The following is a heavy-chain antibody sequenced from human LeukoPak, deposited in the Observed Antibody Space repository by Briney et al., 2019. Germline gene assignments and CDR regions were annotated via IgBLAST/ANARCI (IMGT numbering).Heavy chain of an antibody. CDR2: ISSSSSYI. Sequence: PGGSLRLSCAASGFTFSSYSMNWVRQAPGKGLEWVSSISSSSSYIYYVDSVKGRFTISRDNAKNSLYLQMNSLRAEDTAVYYCARDLYYYDSSGYYYFDYWGQGTLVTVSS. CDR3: ARDLYYYDSSGYYYFDY. D-gene: IGHD3-22*01. V-gene: IGHV3-21*01. CDR1: GFTFSSYS. J-gene: IGHJ4*02.